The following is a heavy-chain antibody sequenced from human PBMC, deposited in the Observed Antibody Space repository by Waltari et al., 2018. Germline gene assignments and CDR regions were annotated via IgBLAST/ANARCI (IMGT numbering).Heavy chain of an antibody. J-gene: IGHJ4*02. V-gene: IGHV4-38-2*01. D-gene: IGHD4-17*01. CDR1: GDSITSASY. CDR2: VYHFGGS. CDR3: ARHESAHYGGFDS. Sequence: QVQLQESGPGLVRPSETLSLTCAVSGDSITSASYCGWLRQPPGKGLEWLGYVYHFGGSSYNPSLKSRVTMSVDTSKRQFSLNLSSVTAADTAVYYCARHESAHYGGFDSWGRGTLVTVSA.